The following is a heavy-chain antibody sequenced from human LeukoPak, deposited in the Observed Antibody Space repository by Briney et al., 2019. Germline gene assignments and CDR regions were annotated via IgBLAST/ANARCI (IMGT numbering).Heavy chain of an antibody. CDR3: ARDSSGSSSWYWEFDY. J-gene: IGHJ4*02. CDR2: INTDGSTI. Sequence: PGGSLRLSCAPSGFTFSSYWMHWVRQAPGKGLVWVSRINTDGSTITYADSVKGRFTISRDNAKNTLYLQMNSLRAEDTAVYYCARDSSGSSSWYWEFDYWGQGTLVTVSS. D-gene: IGHD6-13*01. V-gene: IGHV3-74*01. CDR1: GFTFSSYW.